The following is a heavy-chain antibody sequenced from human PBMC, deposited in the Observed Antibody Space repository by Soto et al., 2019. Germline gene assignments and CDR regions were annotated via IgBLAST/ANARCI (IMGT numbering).Heavy chain of an antibody. V-gene: IGHV3-23*01. CDR3: AKNGLDNSPSTIDS. CDR1: GFTFRNNV. Sequence: GGSLRLSCAASGFTFRNNVLSWVRQAPGKGLDWVSGITGSGRDTYYADSVKGRFTISRDNSKNMVFLQMNSLRAEDTALYYCAKNGLDNSPSTIDSWGPGTLVTVSS. J-gene: IGHJ4*02. D-gene: IGHD2-8*01. CDR2: ITGSGRDT.